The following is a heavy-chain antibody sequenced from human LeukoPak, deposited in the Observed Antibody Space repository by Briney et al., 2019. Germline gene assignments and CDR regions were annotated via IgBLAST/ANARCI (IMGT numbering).Heavy chain of an antibody. CDR3: ARDVRGAVAGDYYMDV. V-gene: IGHV1-2*06. Sequence: ASVKVSCKTSGYTFSGYFVHWVRQAPGQGLEWMGRIDAGSGDTEFAQKFQGRVTMTRDTSITTAYMELSRLRSDDTAVYYCARDVRGAVAGDYYMDVWGKGTTVTVSS. J-gene: IGHJ6*03. CDR2: IDAGSGDT. D-gene: IGHD6-19*01. CDR1: GYTFSGYF.